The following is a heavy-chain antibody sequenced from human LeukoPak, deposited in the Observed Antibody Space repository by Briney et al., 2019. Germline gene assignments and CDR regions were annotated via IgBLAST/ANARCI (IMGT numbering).Heavy chain of an antibody. CDR1: GFTFSTYW. V-gene: IGHV3-7*01. Sequence: GGSLRLSCSASGFTFSTYWINWVRQAPGKGLEWVANISPDGSARYVDAVKGRFTISRDNAKNSLSMQMNSLRAEDTAVYYCAGWGGGCKYWGQGTLVTVSS. CDR2: ISPDGSAR. J-gene: IGHJ4*02. D-gene: IGHD3-16*01. CDR3: AGWGGGCKY.